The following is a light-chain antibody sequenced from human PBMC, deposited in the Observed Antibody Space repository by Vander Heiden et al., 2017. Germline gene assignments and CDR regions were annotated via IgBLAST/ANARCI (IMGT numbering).Light chain of an antibody. CDR1: KLGDKY. Sequence: SYELSQPPSAFVSPRQTASITCSGDKLGDKYACWYQQKPGQSPVLVIYQDSKRPSGIPERFSGSNSGNTATLTISGTQAMDEADYYCQAWDSSTVGFGGGTKLTVL. CDR2: QDS. CDR3: QAWDSSTVG. V-gene: IGLV3-1*01. J-gene: IGLJ3*02.